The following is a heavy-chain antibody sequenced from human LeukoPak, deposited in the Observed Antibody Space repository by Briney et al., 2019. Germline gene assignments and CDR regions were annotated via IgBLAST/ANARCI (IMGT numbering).Heavy chain of an antibody. D-gene: IGHD4-23*01. CDR2: IIPILGIA. V-gene: IGHV1-69*02. J-gene: IGHJ4*02. CDR3: ARMTNDCGGNNDY. Sequence: ASVKVSCKASGGTFSSYTISWVRQAPGQGLEWMGRIIPILGIANYAQKFQGRVTITADKSTSTAYMELSSLRSEDTAVYYCARMTNDCGGNNDYWGQGTLVTVSS. CDR1: GGTFSSYT.